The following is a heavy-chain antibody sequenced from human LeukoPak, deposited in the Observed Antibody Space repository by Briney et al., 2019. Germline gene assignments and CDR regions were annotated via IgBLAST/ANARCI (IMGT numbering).Heavy chain of an antibody. V-gene: IGHV4-59*01. J-gene: IGHJ4*02. D-gene: IGHD6-19*01. CDR2: IYYSGST. CDR3: ARVTLGVAGTYTPPDYFFDY. Sequence: PSETLSLTCTVSGGSISNYYWSWIRQPPGKGLEWIGYIYYSGSTNYNPSLRSRVTISVDTSKNQFSLRLSSVTAADTAFYYCARVTLGVAGTYTPPDYFFDYWGQGTLVTVSS. CDR1: GGSISNYY.